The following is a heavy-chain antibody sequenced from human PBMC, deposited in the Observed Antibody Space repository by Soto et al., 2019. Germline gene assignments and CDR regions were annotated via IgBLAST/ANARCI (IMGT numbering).Heavy chain of an antibody. CDR1: GGSISSYY. CDR2: IYYSGST. J-gene: IGHJ4*02. Sequence: SETLSLTCTVSGGSISSYYWSWIRQPPGKGLEWIGYIYYSGSTNYNPSLKSRVTISVDTSKNQFSLKLSSVTAADTAVYYCARAPISGLGYCSGGSCYFDYWGQGTLVTVSS. D-gene: IGHD2-15*01. V-gene: IGHV4-59*01. CDR3: ARAPISGLGYCSGGSCYFDY.